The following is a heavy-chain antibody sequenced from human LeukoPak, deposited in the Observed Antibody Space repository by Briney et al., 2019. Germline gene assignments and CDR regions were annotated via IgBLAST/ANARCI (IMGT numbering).Heavy chain of an antibody. V-gene: IGHV3-64D*09. D-gene: IGHD3-3*01. CDR1: GFTFSRYP. Sequence: GGSLRLSCSASGFTFSRYPMHWVRQAPGKGLEYVSAISGNGGSTYYADSVKGRFTVSRDNSKNTLYLQMSSLRTEDTAIYYCVKAQYDFWSGLDYWGQGTLVTVSS. CDR3: VKAQYDFWSGLDY. J-gene: IGHJ4*02. CDR2: ISGNGGST.